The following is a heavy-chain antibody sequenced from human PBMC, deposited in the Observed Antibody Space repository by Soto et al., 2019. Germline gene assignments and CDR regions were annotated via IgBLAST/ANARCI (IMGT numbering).Heavy chain of an antibody. J-gene: IGHJ4*02. CDR3: AHIVVAGVGYYFDY. CDR2: IYWDDDK. D-gene: IGHD6-19*01. Sequence: QITLKESGPTLVKPTQTLTLTCTFSGFSLSSTRMAVGWIRQPPGKALEWLALIYWDDDKRYSPFLKSRLTITKATSKNQVVLTMSNMDPVDTARYYCAHIVVAGVGYYFDYWGQGTLVTVS. CDR1: GFSLSSTRMA. V-gene: IGHV2-5*02.